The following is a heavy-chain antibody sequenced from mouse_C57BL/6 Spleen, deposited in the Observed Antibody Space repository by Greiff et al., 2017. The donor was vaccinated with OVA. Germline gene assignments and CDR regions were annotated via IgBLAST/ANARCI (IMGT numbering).Heavy chain of an antibody. CDR3: ARGTTALDY. V-gene: IGHV1-63*01. J-gene: IGHJ2*01. Sequence: VMLVESGAELVWPGTSVKMSCKASGYTFTNYWIGWAKQRPGHGLEWIGRIYPVDGDTNYNGKFKGKATLTADKSSSTAYMQLSSLTSEDSAVYFCARGTTALDYWGQGTTLTVSS. CDR2: IYPVDGDT. D-gene: IGHD1-2*01. CDR1: GYTFTNYW.